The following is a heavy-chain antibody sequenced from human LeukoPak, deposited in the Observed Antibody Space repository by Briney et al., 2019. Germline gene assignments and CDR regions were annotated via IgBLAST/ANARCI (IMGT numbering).Heavy chain of an antibody. CDR3: ARGRAMVPGGQPYYSDY. Sequence: GGSLRLSCAASGFSFSNYWMNWVRQSPGKGLEWVANIKYDGTQQTYVDSVKGRSTISLDNAKNSLFLQMNSLRAEDTAVYYCARGRAMVPGGQPYYSDYWGQGTLVTVSS. CDR2: IKYDGTQQ. V-gene: IGHV3-7*01. D-gene: IGHD3-10*01. CDR1: GFSFSNYW. J-gene: IGHJ4*02.